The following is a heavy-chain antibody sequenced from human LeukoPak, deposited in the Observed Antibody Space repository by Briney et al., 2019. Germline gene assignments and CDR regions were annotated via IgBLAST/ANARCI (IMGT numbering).Heavy chain of an antibody. Sequence: SETLSLTCAVYGGSFSGYYWSWIRQLPGKGLEWIGEINHSGSTNYNPSLKSRVTISVDTSKNQFSLKLSSVTAADTAVYYCARGRGLGYCSSTSCYTYWFDPWGQGTLVTVSS. D-gene: IGHD2-2*02. CDR2: INHSGST. J-gene: IGHJ5*02. CDR3: ARGRGLGYCSSTSCYTYWFDP. CDR1: GGSFSGYY. V-gene: IGHV4-34*01.